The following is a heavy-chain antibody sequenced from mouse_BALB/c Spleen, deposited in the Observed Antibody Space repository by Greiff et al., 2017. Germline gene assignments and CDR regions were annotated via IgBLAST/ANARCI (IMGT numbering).Heavy chain of an antibody. V-gene: IGHV1-5*01. CDR3: TRPFYYGYDDFDV. CDR1: GYTFTSYW. D-gene: IGHD2-2*01. CDR2: IYPGNSDT. Sequence: EVQLQQSGTVLARPGASVKMSCKASGYTFTSYWMHWVKQRPGQGLEWIGAIYPGNSDTSYNQKFKGKAKLTAVTSTSTAYMELSSLTNEDSAVYYCTRPFYYGYDDFDVWGAGTTVTVSS. J-gene: IGHJ1*01.